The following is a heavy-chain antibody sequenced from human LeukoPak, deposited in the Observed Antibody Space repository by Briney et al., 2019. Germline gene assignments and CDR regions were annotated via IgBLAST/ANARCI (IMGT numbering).Heavy chain of an antibody. V-gene: IGHV3-20*04. CDR2: INGNGGSR. CDR1: GFIFEEYG. CDR3: AKAIVATIEPDY. J-gene: IGHJ4*02. D-gene: IGHD5-12*01. Sequence: PGGPLRLSCAASGFIFEEYGMTWVRQAPGKGLEWVSGINGNGGSRGYAASVKGRFTISRDNANNSLYLQMNSLRAEDTAVYYCAKAIVATIEPDYWGQGTLVTVSS.